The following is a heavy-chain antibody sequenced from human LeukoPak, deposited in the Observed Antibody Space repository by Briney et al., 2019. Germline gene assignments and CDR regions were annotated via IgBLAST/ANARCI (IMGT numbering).Heavy chain of an antibody. Sequence: GGSLRLSCTVSGFTFGDHAMSWVRQAPGKGLEWVGFIRNKTYGGTTEYAASVKGRFIISRDDSTSIAYLQMNSLKTEDTAVYYCTRGPIQLWLYHGMDVWGQGTTVTVSS. D-gene: IGHD5-18*01. V-gene: IGHV3-49*04. J-gene: IGHJ6*02. CDR1: GFTFGDHA. CDR2: IRNKTYGGTT. CDR3: TRGPIQLWLYHGMDV.